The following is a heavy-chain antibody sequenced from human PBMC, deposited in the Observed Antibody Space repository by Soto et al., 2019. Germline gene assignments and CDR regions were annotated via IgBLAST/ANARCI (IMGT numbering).Heavy chain of an antibody. CDR1: GGSISSGDYY. Sequence: QVQLQESGPGLVKPSQTLSLTCTVSGGSISSGDYYWSWIRQPPGKGLEWNGYIDYSGRTYYNPSLKSRETISVDPSKNQFSLKLSSVTAADTAVYYCASASGSTRGNWFDPWGQGTLVTVSS. J-gene: IGHJ5*02. CDR2: IDYSGRT. CDR3: ASASGSTRGNWFDP. V-gene: IGHV4-30-4*01. D-gene: IGHD3-10*01.